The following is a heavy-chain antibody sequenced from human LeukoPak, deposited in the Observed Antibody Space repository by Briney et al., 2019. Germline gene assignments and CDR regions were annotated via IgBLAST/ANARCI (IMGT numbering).Heavy chain of an antibody. CDR2: IRYDGSYK. CDR1: GFTFSSYV. Sequence: GGSLRLSCAASGFTFSSYVMHWVRQAPGKGLEWVAFIRYDGSYKYYSDSVKGRFTISRDNSKNTLYLQMNSLRAEDTAVYYCARVDGYNPAFDIWGQGTMVTVSS. J-gene: IGHJ3*02. D-gene: IGHD5-24*01. V-gene: IGHV3-30*02. CDR3: ARVDGYNPAFDI.